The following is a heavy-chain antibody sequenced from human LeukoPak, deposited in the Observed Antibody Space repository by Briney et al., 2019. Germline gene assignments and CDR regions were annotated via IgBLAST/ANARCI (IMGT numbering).Heavy chain of an antibody. CDR2: ISSSSSYI. V-gene: IGHV3-21*01. D-gene: IGHD3-22*01. CDR1: GFTFSSYS. Sequence: GGSLRLSCAASGFTFSSYSMNWVRQAPGKGLEWVSSISSSSSYICYADSVKGRFTISRDNAKNSLYLQMNSLRAEDTAVYYCARVEADYYDSSGYYGLGYWGQGTLVTVSS. J-gene: IGHJ4*02. CDR3: ARVEADYYDSSGYYGLGY.